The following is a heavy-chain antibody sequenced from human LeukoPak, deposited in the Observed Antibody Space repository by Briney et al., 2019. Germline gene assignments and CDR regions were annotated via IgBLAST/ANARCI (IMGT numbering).Heavy chain of an antibody. D-gene: IGHD2-2*01. J-gene: IGHJ4*02. CDR3: AREIVVVPAAFDY. Sequence: VASVKVSCKASGGTFSSYAISWVRQAPGQGLEWMGGIIPIFGTANYAQKFQGRVTITADESTSTAYMELSSLRSEDTAVYYCAREIVVVPAAFDYWGQGTLVTVSS. V-gene: IGHV1-69*13. CDR2: IIPIFGTA. CDR1: GGTFSSYA.